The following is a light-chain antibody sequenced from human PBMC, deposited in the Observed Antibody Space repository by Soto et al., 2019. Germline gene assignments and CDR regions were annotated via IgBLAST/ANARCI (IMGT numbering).Light chain of an antibody. CDR3: QQYHNWWT. V-gene: IGKV3-15*01. CDR2: DAS. Sequence: EIVMTQSPGTLSVSPGERATLFCRASQSVRSSLAWYQQKPGQAPRLFIYDASTRATCIPARFTGSGSGTESTLTISSLQSEDFAVYYCQQYHNWWTFGQGTRVEIK. CDR1: QSVRSS. J-gene: IGKJ5*01.